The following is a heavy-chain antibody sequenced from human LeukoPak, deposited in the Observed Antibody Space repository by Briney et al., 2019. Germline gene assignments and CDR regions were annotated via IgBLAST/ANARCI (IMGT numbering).Heavy chain of an antibody. CDR3: VRFGSRWFLDY. Sequence: GGSLRLSCAASGFTFCSYVMNWVRQAPGQGLEWVSYISSSSAIYYADSVKGRFTISRDNAKNSLYLQMNSLRAEDTAVYYCVRFGSRWFLDYWGQGTLVTVSS. J-gene: IGHJ4*02. V-gene: IGHV3-48*03. D-gene: IGHD6-13*01. CDR1: GFTFCSYV. CDR2: ISSSSAI.